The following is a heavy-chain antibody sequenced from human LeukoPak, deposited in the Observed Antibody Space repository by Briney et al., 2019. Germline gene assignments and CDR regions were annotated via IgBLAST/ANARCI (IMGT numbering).Heavy chain of an antibody. CDR3: ARDRDWGSNYFDY. CDR1: GGTFSSYA. V-gene: IGHV1-69*13. D-gene: IGHD7-27*01. CDR2: IIPIFGTA. Sequence: SVKVSCKASGGTFSSYAISWARQAPGQGREWMGGIIPIFGTANYAQKFQGRVTITADESTSTAYMELSSLRSEDTAVYYCARDRDWGSNYFDYWGQGTLVTVSS. J-gene: IGHJ4*02.